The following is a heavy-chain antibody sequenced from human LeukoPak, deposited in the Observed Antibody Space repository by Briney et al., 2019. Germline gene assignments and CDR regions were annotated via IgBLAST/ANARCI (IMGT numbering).Heavy chain of an antibody. CDR1: GFTFSNFG. D-gene: IGHD3-10*01. CDR3: AKDFLYNVVDY. J-gene: IGHJ4*02. CDR2: ISGSGSSS. V-gene: IGHV3-23*01. Sequence: GPLRLSCVASGFTFSNFGMTWVRQAPGMGLEWVSSISGSGSSSYYADSVKGRFTVSRDNSKNTLHLQMNSLRAEDTAVYYCAKDFLYNVVDYWGQGTLVAVSS.